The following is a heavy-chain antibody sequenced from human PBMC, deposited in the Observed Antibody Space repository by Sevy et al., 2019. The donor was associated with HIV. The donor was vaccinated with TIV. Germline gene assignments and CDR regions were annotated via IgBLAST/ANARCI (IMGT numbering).Heavy chain of an antibody. D-gene: IGHD4-17*01. CDR2: ISGSGGST. CDR1: GFTFSSYA. CDR3: TRHDYGDYIDSY. V-gene: IGHV3-23*01. Sequence: GGSLRLSCAASGFTFSSYAMSWVRQAPGKGLEWVSAISGSGGSTYYADSVKGRFTISRDNSKNTLYLQMNSLRAEDTAVYYCTRHDYGDYIDSYWGQGTLVTVSS. J-gene: IGHJ4*02.